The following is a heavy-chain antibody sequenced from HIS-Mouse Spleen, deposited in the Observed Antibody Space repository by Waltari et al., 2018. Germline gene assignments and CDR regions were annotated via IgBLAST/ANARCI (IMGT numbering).Heavy chain of an antibody. CDR1: CGSIRSSSYY. D-gene: IGHD6-13*01. CDR3: AREIPYSSSWYDWYFDL. V-gene: IGHV4-39*07. J-gene: IGHJ2*01. CDR2: IYYSGST. Sequence: QLQLQESGPGLVKPSETLSLPCTVSCGSIRSSSYYWGWIRQPPGKGLEWIGSIYYSGSTYYNPSLKSRVTISVDTSKNQFSLKLSSVTAADTAVYYCAREIPYSSSWYDWYFDLWGRGTLVTVSS.